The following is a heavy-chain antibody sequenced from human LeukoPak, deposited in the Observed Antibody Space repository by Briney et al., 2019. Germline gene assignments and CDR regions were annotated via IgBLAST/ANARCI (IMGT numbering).Heavy chain of an antibody. CDR1: GFTFSSYS. J-gene: IGHJ4*02. CDR2: INSDGSST. CDR3: ARDPHPYSSSSTNDY. V-gene: IGHV3-74*01. D-gene: IGHD6-6*01. Sequence: GGSLRLSCAASGFTFSSYSMNWVRQAPGKGLVWVSRINSDGSSTSYADSVKGRFTISRDNAKNTLYLQMNSLRAEDTAVYYCARDPHPYSSSSTNDYWGQGTLVTVSS.